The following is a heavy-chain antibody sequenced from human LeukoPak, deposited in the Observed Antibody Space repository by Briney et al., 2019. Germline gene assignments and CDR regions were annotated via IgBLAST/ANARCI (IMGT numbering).Heavy chain of an antibody. J-gene: IGHJ4*02. Sequence: SETLSLTCTVSGGSISSYYWSWIRQPPGKGLEWIGYIYYSGSTNYNPSLKSRVTISVDTSKNQFSLKLSSVTAADTAVYYCARHRGALPFDYWGQGTLVTVSS. D-gene: IGHD1-26*01. CDR1: GGSISSYY. V-gene: IGHV4-59*08. CDR2: IYYSGST. CDR3: ARHRGALPFDY.